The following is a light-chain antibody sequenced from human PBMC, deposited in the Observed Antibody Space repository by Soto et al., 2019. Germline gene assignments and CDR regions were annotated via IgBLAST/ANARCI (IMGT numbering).Light chain of an antibody. J-gene: IGKJ1*01. CDR3: LQDINYPWT. Sequence: DIQMTQSPSAMSASVGDRVTITCRASQGIGNYLAWFQQKPGEVPKRLIYGASSLQSGVPSRFSGSGSGTDFTLAISSLQPEDSATYYCLQDINYPWTFGQGTKVDIK. CDR1: QGIGNY. CDR2: GAS. V-gene: IGKV1-17*03.